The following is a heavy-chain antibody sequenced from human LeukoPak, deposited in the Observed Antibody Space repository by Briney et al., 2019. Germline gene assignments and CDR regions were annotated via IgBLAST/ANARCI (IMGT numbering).Heavy chain of an antibody. V-gene: IGHV3-15*01. J-gene: IGHJ4*02. CDR1: GFTFSNAW. Sequence: GGSLRLSCAASGFTFSNAWMSWVRQAPGKGLEWVGRIKSKTDGGTTDYAAPVKGRFTISRDDSKNTLYLQMNSLKTEDTAVYYCARDKRVVAVAGFPNYFDYWGQGTLVTVSS. CDR2: IKSKTDGGTT. CDR3: ARDKRVVAVAGFPNYFDY. D-gene: IGHD6-19*01.